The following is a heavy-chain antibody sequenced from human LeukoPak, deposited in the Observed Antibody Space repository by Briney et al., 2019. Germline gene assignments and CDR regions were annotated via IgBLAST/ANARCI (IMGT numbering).Heavy chain of an antibody. CDR1: GFNFTDSR. CDR3: VRGDWYFES. D-gene: IGHD2-21*01. J-gene: IGHJ4*02. V-gene: IGHV3-7*04. Sequence: GGSLRLSCATSGFNFTDSRMTWVRQAPGKGLQWVANINRDGTEKHFLDSVEGRFTISRDNAKKSLYLLMNSLRPQDTAVYFCVRGDWYFESWGQGTLVTVSS. CDR2: INRDGTEK.